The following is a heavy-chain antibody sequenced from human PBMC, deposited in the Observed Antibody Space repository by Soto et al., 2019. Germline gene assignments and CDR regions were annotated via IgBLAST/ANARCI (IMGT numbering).Heavy chain of an antibody. D-gene: IGHD2-8*02. CDR1: GFTFGNYF. Sequence: EVQLLESGGGLVQPGESLRLSCAASGFTFGNYFMNWVRQAPGKGLEWVSDISSNGGRTHYADSVRGRFTISRDNSRNTLYLQMSSLSAEDTALYYCAKDLHWCGRDVWGQGTTVTVSS. V-gene: IGHV3-23*01. J-gene: IGHJ6*02. CDR2: ISSNGGRT. CDR3: AKDLHWCGRDV.